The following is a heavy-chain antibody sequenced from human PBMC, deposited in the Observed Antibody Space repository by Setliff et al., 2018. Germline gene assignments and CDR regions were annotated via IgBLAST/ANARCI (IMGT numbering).Heavy chain of an antibody. CDR1: GFTFSSHG. CDR2: INGDGTSI. CDR3: ARDGYPGTS. J-gene: IGHJ5*02. V-gene: IGHV3-74*03. Sequence: PGGSLRLSCVASGFTFSSHGMTWVRLAPGKGLLWVSRINGDGTSITYADSVKGRFVISRDNAANMLFLEMTSLRADDTAVYYCARDGYPGTSWGQGTLVTVSS. D-gene: IGHD2-2*03.